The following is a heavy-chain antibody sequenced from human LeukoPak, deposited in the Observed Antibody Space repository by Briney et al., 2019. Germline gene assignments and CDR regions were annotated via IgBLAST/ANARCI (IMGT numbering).Heavy chain of an antibody. CDR3: AGGVKGAGTDY. V-gene: IGHV4-34*01. J-gene: IGHJ4*02. CDR2: INHSGST. D-gene: IGHD6-13*01. CDR1: GGSFSGYY. Sequence: SETLSLTCAVYGGSFSGYYWSWSRQPPGKGLEWIGEINHSGSTNYNPSLKSRVTISVDTSKNQFSLKLSSVTAADTAVYYCAGGVKGAGTDYWGQGTLVTVSS.